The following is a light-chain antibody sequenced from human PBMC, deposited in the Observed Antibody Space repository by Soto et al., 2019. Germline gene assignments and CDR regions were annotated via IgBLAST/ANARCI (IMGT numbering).Light chain of an antibody. J-gene: IGKJ1*01. CDR1: QSISSW. Sequence: DIQMTQSPSTLSASVGDRVTITCRASQSISSWLAWYQQKPGQAHKLLIYKASSLESGVPSRFSGSGSGTEFTLTISSLQPDIFATQYCKQYNSSWTFVQGTKVEIK. V-gene: IGKV1-5*03. CDR2: KAS. CDR3: KQYNSSWT.